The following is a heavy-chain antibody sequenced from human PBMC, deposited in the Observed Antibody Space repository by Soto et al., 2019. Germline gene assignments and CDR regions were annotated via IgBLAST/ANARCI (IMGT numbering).Heavy chain of an antibody. J-gene: IGHJ4*02. V-gene: IGHV1-3*05. Sequence: QVQLVQSGAEEKKHGASVKVSCKASGYTFTVYAMHWVRQAPGQRLEWMGWINAGNGNTKYSQKFQGRVTITRDTSASTAYMELSSLRSEDTAVYYCARAVAVPADFDYWGQGTLVTVSS. CDR1: GYTFTVYA. CDR2: INAGNGNT. D-gene: IGHD6-19*01. CDR3: ARAVAVPADFDY.